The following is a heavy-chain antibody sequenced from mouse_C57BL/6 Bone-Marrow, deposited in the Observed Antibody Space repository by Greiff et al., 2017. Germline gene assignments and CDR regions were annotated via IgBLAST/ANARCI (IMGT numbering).Heavy chain of an antibody. CDR1: GFNIKDDY. CDR3: TTRQLDHYYAMDY. V-gene: IGHV14-4*01. CDR2: IDPENGDT. J-gene: IGHJ4*01. Sequence: VQLQQSGAELVRPGASVTLSCTASGFNIKDDYMHWVKQRPEQGLEWIGWIDPENGDTEYASKFPGKATITADTSSNTAYLQLSSLTSEDTAVYYCTTRQLDHYYAMDYWGQGTSVTVSS. D-gene: IGHD6-1*02.